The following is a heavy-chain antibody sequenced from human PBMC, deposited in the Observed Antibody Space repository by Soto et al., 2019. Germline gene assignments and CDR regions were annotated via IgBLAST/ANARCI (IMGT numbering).Heavy chain of an antibody. J-gene: IGHJ6*03. D-gene: IGHD6-6*01. V-gene: IGHV1-3*01. CDR1: GYTFTSYA. CDR3: ARDGEYSSSSRVYYYYYYMDV. CDR2: INAGNGNT. Sequence: ASVKVSCKASGYTFTSYAMHWVRQAPGQRLEWMGWINAGNGNTKYSQKFQGRVTITRDTSASTAYMELSSLRSEDTAVYYCARDGEYSSSSRVYYYYYYMDVWGKGTTVTSP.